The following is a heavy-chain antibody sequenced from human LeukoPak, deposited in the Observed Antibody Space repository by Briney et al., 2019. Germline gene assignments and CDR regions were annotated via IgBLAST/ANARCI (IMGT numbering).Heavy chain of an antibody. J-gene: IGHJ4*02. CDR1: GGSISSVGYS. Sequence: SENLSLTCAVSGGSISSVGYSWSWIRQPPGKALEWIGYIYHSGGTFYNPSLESRVTMSLDTTKNHFFLQLNSVTAADTAVYYCAGSIPGQGLSSTYWGQGTLVTVSS. V-gene: IGHV4-30-2*01. CDR3: AGSIPGQGLSSTY. D-gene: IGHD3-10*01. CDR2: IYHSGGT.